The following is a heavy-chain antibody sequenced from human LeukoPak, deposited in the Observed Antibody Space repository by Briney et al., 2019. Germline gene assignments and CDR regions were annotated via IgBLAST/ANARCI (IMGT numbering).Heavy chain of an antibody. D-gene: IGHD3-22*01. Sequence: GGSLRLSCAASGFTFSDYYMSCIRQAPGKGLEWLSYISGTSISTYHADSVKGRFTISRDNAKNSLYLQMNSLSAEDTAVYFCARDNYESSGPQNFWGQGTLVTVSS. CDR3: ARDNYESSGPQNF. J-gene: IGHJ4*02. CDR2: ISGTSIST. V-gene: IGHV3-11*05. CDR1: GFTFSDYY.